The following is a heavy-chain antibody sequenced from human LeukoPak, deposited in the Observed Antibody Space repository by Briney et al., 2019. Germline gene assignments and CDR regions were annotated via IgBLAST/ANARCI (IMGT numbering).Heavy chain of an antibody. V-gene: IGHV3-21*01. CDR1: GFTFSSYS. CDR2: ISSSSSYI. J-gene: IGHJ6*02. D-gene: IGHD3-22*01. Sequence: PGGSLRLSCAAPGFTFSSYSMNWVRQAPGRGLEWGSSISSSSSYIYYADSVKGRFTISRDNAKNSLYLQMNSLRAQDTAVYYCARDYYDSSGYYYGSQYYYGMDVWGQGTTVTVS. CDR3: ARDYYDSSGYYYGSQYYYGMDV.